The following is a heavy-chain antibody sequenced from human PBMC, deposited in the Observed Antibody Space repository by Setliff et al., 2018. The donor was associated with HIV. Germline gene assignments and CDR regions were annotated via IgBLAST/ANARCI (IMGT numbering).Heavy chain of an antibody. D-gene: IGHD2-15*01. Sequence: WASVKVSCKASRYTFTGHYMHWVRQAPGQGLEWVGWINPSSGGTNYAQKFQGRVTMTRDTSISTAYMELSRLTSDDTAVYYCARDGRYCSGGSCFTNRANYYYYYMDVWGKGTTVTVSS. CDR2: INPSSGGT. J-gene: IGHJ6*03. CDR1: RYTFTGHY. CDR3: ARDGRYCSGGSCFTNRANYYYYYMDV. V-gene: IGHV1-2*02.